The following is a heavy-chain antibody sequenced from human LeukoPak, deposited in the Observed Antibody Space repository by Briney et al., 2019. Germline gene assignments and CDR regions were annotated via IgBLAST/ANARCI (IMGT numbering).Heavy chain of an antibody. D-gene: IGHD3-10*01. CDR3: ARDSTYYYDSGSSGPHYFDN. CDR1: GFTFSNYA. V-gene: IGHV3-30*01. CDR2: ISSGGTYE. Sequence: GKSLRLSCAASGFTFSNYAMHWVRQAPGKGLEWVSLISSGGTYEYYADSVKGRFTISRDSSKNTLYLQLNSLRAEDTAVYYCARDSTYYYDSGSSGPHYFDNWGQGTLVTVSS. J-gene: IGHJ4*02.